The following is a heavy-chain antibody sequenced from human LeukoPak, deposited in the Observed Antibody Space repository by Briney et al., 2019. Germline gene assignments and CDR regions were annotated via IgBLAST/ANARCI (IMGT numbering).Heavy chain of an antibody. CDR2: IYTGGSP. D-gene: IGHD6-13*01. Sequence: PGGSLRLSCAASGFTVTSNYVTWVRQAPGKGLEWVSVIYTGGSPYYADSVKGRFAISRDISKNTVYLQMYSLRAEDTAVYYCARGAATGPTLGLDYWGQGTLVTVSS. V-gene: IGHV3-53*01. J-gene: IGHJ4*02. CDR1: GFTVTSNY. CDR3: ARGAATGPTLGLDY.